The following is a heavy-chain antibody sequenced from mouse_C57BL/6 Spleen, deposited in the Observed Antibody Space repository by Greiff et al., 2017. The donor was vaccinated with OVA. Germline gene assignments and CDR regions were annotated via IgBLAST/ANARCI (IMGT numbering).Heavy chain of an antibody. Sequence: VQLKESGPGLVKPSQSLSLTCSVTGYSITSGYYWNWIRQFPGNKLEWMGYISYDGSNNYNPSLKNRISITRDTSKNQFFLKLNSVTTEDTATYYCARPYGYDGYFDVWGTGTTVTVSS. CDR2: ISYDGSN. J-gene: IGHJ1*03. CDR1: GYSITSGYY. CDR3: ARPYGYDGYFDV. V-gene: IGHV3-6*01. D-gene: IGHD2-2*01.